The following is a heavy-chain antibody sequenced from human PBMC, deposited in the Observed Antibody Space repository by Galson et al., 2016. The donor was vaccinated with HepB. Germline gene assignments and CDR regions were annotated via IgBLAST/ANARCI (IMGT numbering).Heavy chain of an antibody. J-gene: IGHJ4*02. CDR3: ARIKYSGYNPGLFFDS. V-gene: IGHV4-31*03. D-gene: IGHD5-12*01. CDR1: DDSINSGGYY. Sequence: PLSLTCTVSDDSINSGGYYWSWIRQLPVKGLEWIGYVFYSGTTYYNPSLKSRVAISIDTSERQFSLKLSSVTAADTAVYYCARIKYSGYNPGLFFDSWGQGILVSVSS. CDR2: VFYSGTT.